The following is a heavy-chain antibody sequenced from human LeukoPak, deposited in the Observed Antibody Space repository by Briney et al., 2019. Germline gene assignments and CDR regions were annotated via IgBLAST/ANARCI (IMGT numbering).Heavy chain of an antibody. V-gene: IGHV2-70*11. J-gene: IGHJ4*02. Sequence: SGPALVKPTQTLTLTCTFAGFSLTTRGMCVSWIRQPPGKALEWLARIDWDADKYYTTSLKTRLTISKDTSNNPVVLTMTNLDPVDTATYYCARLPQYYYDSSDEGNWGQGTLVTVSS. CDR3: ARLPQYYYDSSDEGN. CDR1: GFSLTTRGMC. D-gene: IGHD3-22*01. CDR2: IDWDADK.